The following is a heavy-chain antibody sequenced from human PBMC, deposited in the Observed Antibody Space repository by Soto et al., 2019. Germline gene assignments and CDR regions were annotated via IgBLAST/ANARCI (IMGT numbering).Heavy chain of an antibody. D-gene: IGHD5-12*01. V-gene: IGHV3-23*01. CDR3: AKDRGYDMSLDS. CDR2: ISATGRTT. Sequence: GGSLRLSCAASGFTFTTYAMSWVRQAPGKGLEWVSTISATGRTTYYADSLKGRFPVSRDNSKNTLYLQMSSLSADDTAVYYCAKDRGYDMSLDSWGQGTLVTVSS. CDR1: GFTFTTYA. J-gene: IGHJ4*02.